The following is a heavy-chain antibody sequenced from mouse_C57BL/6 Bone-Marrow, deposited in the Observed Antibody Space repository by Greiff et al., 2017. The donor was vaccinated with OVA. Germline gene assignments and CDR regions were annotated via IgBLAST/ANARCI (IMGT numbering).Heavy chain of an antibody. CDR2: ISSGGSYT. CDR3: ASLIYYGNY. CDR1: GFTFSSYG. D-gene: IGHD2-1*01. V-gene: IGHV5-6*02. Sequence: DVKLVESGGDLVKPGGSLKLSCAASGFTFSSYGMSWVRQTPDKRLEWVATISSGGSYTYYPDSVKGRFTISRDNAKNTLYLQMSSLKSEDTAMYYCASLIYYGNYWGQGTTLTVSS. J-gene: IGHJ2*01.